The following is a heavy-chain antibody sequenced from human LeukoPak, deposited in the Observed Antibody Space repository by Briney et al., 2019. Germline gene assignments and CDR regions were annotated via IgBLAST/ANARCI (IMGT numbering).Heavy chain of an antibody. CDR1: GYTFPSYG. D-gene: IGHD5-18*01. Sequence: ASVKVSCKASGYTFPSYGISWVRQAPGQGLEWMGWISAYNGNTNYAQKLQGRVTMTTDTSTSTAYMELRSLRSDDTAVYYCARGSDTAMVDDYFDYWGQGTLVTVSS. J-gene: IGHJ4*02. CDR3: ARGSDTAMVDDYFDY. CDR2: ISAYNGNT. V-gene: IGHV1-18*01.